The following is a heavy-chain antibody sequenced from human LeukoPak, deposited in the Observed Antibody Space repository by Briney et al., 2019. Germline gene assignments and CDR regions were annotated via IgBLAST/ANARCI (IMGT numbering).Heavy chain of an antibody. J-gene: IGHJ3*02. CDR3: ARLHGSGSYYNVGAFDI. CDR2: IYPGNSDT. CDR1: GYSFTTYW. Sequence: GESLKISCKGSGYSFTTYWIGWVRHIPGKGLEWMGIIYPGNSDTRYSPSFQGQVTISADKSISTAYLQWSSLKASDTAMYYCARLHGSGSYYNVGAFDIWGQGTMVSVSS. V-gene: IGHV5-51*01. D-gene: IGHD3-10*01.